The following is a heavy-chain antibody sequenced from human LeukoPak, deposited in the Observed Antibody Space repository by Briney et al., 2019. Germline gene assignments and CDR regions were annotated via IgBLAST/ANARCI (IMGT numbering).Heavy chain of an antibody. J-gene: IGHJ3*02. V-gene: IGHV4-39*01. CDR3: ARQSGYYSVDAFDI. Sequence: PSETLSLTCTVSGGSISSSSYYWGWIRQPPGKGLEWIGSIYYSGSTYYNPSLKSRVTISVDTSKNRFSLKLSSVTAADTAVYYCARQSGYYSVDAFDIWGQGTMVTVSS. CDR1: GGSISSSSYY. CDR2: IYYSGST. D-gene: IGHD3-22*01.